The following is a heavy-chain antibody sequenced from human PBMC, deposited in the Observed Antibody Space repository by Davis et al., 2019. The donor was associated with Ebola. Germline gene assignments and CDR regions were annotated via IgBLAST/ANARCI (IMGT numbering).Heavy chain of an antibody. J-gene: IGHJ4*02. CDR1: GFTVSSNY. Sequence: GESLKISCAASGFTVSSNYMSWVRQAPGKGLEWVSVIYSGGSTYYADSVKGRFTISRDNAKNTLYLQMNSLRAEDTAVYYCAREGGCSGGSCYYFDYWGQGTLVTVSS. D-gene: IGHD2-15*01. CDR2: IYSGGST. CDR3: AREGGCSGGSCYYFDY. V-gene: IGHV3-53*01.